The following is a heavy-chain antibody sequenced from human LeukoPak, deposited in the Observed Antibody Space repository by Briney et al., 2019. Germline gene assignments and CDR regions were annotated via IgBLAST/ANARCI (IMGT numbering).Heavy chain of an antibody. Sequence: ASVKVSCKASGYTFTSHAINWLRQAPGQGLEWMGWITTNTGNPTYAQGFTGRFVFSLDTSVSTAYLQISSLKAEDTAVYYCARDASTIRFDYWGQGTLVTVSS. CDR3: ARDASTIRFDY. D-gene: IGHD5-24*01. J-gene: IGHJ4*02. CDR1: GYTFTSHA. V-gene: IGHV7-4-1*02. CDR2: ITTNTGNP.